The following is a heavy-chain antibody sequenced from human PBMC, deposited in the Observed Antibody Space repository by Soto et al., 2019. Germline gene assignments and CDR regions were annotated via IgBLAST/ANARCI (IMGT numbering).Heavy chain of an antibody. Sequence: GGSLRLSCAASGFTFSSYGMHWVRQAPGKGLEWVAVIWNDGSNKYYADSVKGRFTISRDNSKNTLYLQMNSLRAEDTAVYYCARDRGHYYMDVWGKGTTVTVSS. J-gene: IGHJ6*03. CDR1: GFTFSSYG. CDR3: ARDRGHYYMDV. V-gene: IGHV3-33*01. CDR2: IWNDGSNK.